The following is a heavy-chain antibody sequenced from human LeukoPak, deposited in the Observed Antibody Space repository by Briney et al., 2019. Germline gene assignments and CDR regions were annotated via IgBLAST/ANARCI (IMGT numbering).Heavy chain of an antibody. V-gene: IGHV4-59*01. CDR1: GGSISSYY. CDR2: IYYSGST. CDR3: ARNVYYYYYMDV. Sequence: ASETLSLTCTVSGGSISSYYWSWIRQPPGKGLEWIGYIYYSGSTNYNPSLKSRVTISVDTSKNQFSLKLSSVTAADTAVYYCARNVYYYYYMDVWGKGTTVTVSS. J-gene: IGHJ6*03.